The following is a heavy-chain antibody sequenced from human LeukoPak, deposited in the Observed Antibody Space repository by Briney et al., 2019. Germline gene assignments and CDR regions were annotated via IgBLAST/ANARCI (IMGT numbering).Heavy chain of an antibody. V-gene: IGHV4-4*07. J-gene: IGHJ2*01. D-gene: IGHD6-19*01. CDR1: GGSISSYY. Sequence: SETLSLTCTVSGGSISSYYWSWIRQPAGKGLVWIGRIYTSGSTNYNPSLKSRVTMSVDTSKNQFSLKLSSVTAADTAVYYCARVGGSGWYVWYFDLWGRGTLVTVSS. CDR3: ARVGGSGWYVWYFDL. CDR2: IYTSGST.